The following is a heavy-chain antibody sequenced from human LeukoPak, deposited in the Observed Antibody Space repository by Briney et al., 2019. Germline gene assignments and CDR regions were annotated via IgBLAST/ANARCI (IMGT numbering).Heavy chain of an antibody. CDR1: EFSVSINF. V-gene: IGHV3-53*05. J-gene: IGHJ4*02. Sequence: GGSLRLSCAASEFSVSINFMSWVRQVPGKGLEWVSVISSGGTTYYADSVKGRFSISRDNAKNSLYLQMNSLRAEDMALYYCAKGYSYSSGTYYFDYWGQGTLVTVSS. CDR3: AKGYSYSSGTYYFDY. CDR2: ISSGGTT. D-gene: IGHD6-19*01.